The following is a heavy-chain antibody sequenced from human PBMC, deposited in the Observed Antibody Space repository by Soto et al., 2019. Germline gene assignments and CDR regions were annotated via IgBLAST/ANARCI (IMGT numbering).Heavy chain of an antibody. Sequence: QVQLMQSGAEVKKPGASVKVSCKASGDTFTDYYIHWVRQAPGQGLEWMGTVNPSGGHTTYAQHFLGRVTMTRDTSPSTLYMELTSLTSDDTAIYYCARGGHVVVVTAALDYWGQGTLVTFSS. J-gene: IGHJ4*02. V-gene: IGHV1-46*01. CDR2: VNPSGGHT. D-gene: IGHD2-21*02. CDR3: ARGGHVVVVTAALDY. CDR1: GDTFTDYY.